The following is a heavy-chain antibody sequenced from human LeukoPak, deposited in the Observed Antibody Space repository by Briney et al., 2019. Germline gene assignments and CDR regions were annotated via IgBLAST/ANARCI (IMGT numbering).Heavy chain of an antibody. V-gene: IGHV4-34*01. CDR2: INHSGST. CDR3: ARGPHCSSTSCYVRRAEYFQH. J-gene: IGHJ1*01. CDR1: GGSFSGYY. Sequence: PSETLSLTCAVYGGSFSGYYWSWIRQPPGKGLEWIGEINHSGSTNYNPSLKSRVTISVDTSKNQFSLKLSSVTAADTAVYYCARGPHCSSTSCYVRRAEYFQHWGQGTLVTVSS. D-gene: IGHD2-2*01.